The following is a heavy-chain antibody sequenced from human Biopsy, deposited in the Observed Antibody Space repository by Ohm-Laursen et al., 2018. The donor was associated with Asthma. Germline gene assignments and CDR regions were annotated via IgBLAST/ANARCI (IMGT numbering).Heavy chain of an antibody. V-gene: IGHV3-30*18. Sequence: SLRLSCAASGFSFNSYGMHWVRQAPGKGLEWVAVMSFDGRQTYYADSVKGRFTISRDNSKNTLYLQMNSLRAEDTAVYYCAKAREDIVVVVAVSDSWGQGTLVTVSS. CDR1: GFSFNSYG. J-gene: IGHJ4*02. D-gene: IGHD2-15*01. CDR2: MSFDGRQT. CDR3: AKAREDIVVVVAVSDS.